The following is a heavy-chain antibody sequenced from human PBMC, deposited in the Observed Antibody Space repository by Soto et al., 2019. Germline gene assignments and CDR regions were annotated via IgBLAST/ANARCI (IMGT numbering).Heavy chain of an antibody. CDR2: IIPIFGTA. CDR1: GGTFSSYA. CDR3: ARVGRDGYTAAGPAI. J-gene: IGHJ3*02. D-gene: IGHD5-12*01. Sequence: QVQLVQSGAEVKKPGSSVKVSCKASGGTFSSYAISWVRQAPGQGLEWMGGIIPIFGTANYAQKFQGRVTISADESTSTAYMERSSLRSEDTAVYYCARVGRDGYTAAGPAIWGQGTMVTVSS. V-gene: IGHV1-69*12.